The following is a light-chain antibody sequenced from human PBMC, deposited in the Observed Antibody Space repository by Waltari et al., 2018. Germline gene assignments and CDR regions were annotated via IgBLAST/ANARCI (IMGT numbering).Light chain of an antibody. CDR3: CSYATRNTPVA. Sequence: QSALTQPASVSGSPGPSITISCTGSSSDVGNYDFVPWYQQYPGKAPKVIIYEVNKPPSGVSDRFSGSKSGNTASLTISGLQPEDEADYHCCSYATRNTPVAFGGGTKVTLL. J-gene: IGLJ2*01. CDR1: SSDVGNYDF. CDR2: EVN. V-gene: IGLV2-23*02.